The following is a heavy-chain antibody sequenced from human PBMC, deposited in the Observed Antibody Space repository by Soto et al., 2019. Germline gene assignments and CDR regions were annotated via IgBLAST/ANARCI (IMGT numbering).Heavy chain of an antibody. D-gene: IGHD5-18*01. CDR3: ARDRASGYSYGHHWYFAL. V-gene: IGHV3-13*01. CDR2: IGTVGDT. CDR1: GFTFSSYA. J-gene: IGHJ2*01. Sequence: EVQLLESGGGLVQPGGSLRLSCAASGFTFSSYAMSWVRQAPGKGLEWVSAIGTVGDTFYPDSVKGRFTISRDNATNSLYLQMDTLRAGYTAVYYCARDRASGYSYGHHWYFALWGRGTLVTVSS.